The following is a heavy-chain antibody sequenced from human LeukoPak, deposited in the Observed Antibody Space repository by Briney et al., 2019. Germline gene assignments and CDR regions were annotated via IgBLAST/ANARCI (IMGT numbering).Heavy chain of an antibody. CDR2: INAGNGNT. J-gene: IGHJ4*02. Sequence: ASVKVSCKASGYTFTSYAMHWVRQAPGQRLEWMGWINAGNGNTKYSQKFQDRVTITRDTSASTAYMELSSLRSEDTAVYYCARRLGELLWDNFDYWGQGTLVTVSS. D-gene: IGHD3-10*01. CDR1: GYTFTSYA. V-gene: IGHV1-3*01. CDR3: ARRLGELLWDNFDY.